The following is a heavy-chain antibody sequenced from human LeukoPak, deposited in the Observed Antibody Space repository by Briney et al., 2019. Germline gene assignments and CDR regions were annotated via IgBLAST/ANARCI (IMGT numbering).Heavy chain of an antibody. V-gene: IGHV3-21*01. Sequence: GRSLRLSCAASGFTFSSYSMNWVRQAPGKGLEWVSSISSSSSYIYYADSVKGRFTISRDNAKNSLYLQMNSLRAEDTAVYYCARDATASSGWGYYYYGMDVWGQGTTVTVSS. D-gene: IGHD6-19*01. CDR3: ARDATASSGWGYYYYGMDV. CDR2: ISSSSSYI. CDR1: GFTFSSYS. J-gene: IGHJ6*02.